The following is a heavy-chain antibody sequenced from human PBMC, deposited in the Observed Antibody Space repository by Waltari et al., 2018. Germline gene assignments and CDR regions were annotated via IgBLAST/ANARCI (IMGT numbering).Heavy chain of an antibody. CDR3: ARGENCSGGSCYDDAFDI. Sequence: QVQLQESGPGLVKPSQTLSLTCTVSGGSISSGSYYCRWIRQPAGKGLEWIGRIYTSGSTNYNPSLKSRVTISVDTSKNQFSLKLSSVTAADTAVYYCARGENCSGGSCYDDAFDIWGQGTMVTVSS. CDR1: GGSISSGSYY. V-gene: IGHV4-61*02. CDR2: IYTSGST. D-gene: IGHD2-15*01. J-gene: IGHJ3*02.